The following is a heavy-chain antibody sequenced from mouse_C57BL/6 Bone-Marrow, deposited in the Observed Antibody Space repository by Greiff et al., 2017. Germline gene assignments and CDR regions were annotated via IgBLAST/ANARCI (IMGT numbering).Heavy chain of an antibody. V-gene: IGHV1-55*01. CDR2: IYPGSGST. CDR1: GYTFTSYW. J-gene: IGHJ1*03. D-gene: IGHD2-5*01. CDR3: ARPYDSNYWYFDV. Sequence: VQLQQPGAELVKPGASVKMSCKASGYTFTSYWITWVKQRPGQGLEWIGDIYPGSGSTNYNEKFKGKATLTADTSSSTAYMQLSSLTSEDAAVYYCARPYDSNYWYFDVWGKGTTVTVSS.